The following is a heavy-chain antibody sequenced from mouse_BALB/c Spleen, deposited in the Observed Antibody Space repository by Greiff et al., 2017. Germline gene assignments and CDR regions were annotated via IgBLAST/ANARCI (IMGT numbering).Heavy chain of an antibody. Sequence: EVQRVESGGGLVKPGGSLKLSCAASGFAFSSYDMSWVRQTPEKRLEWVAYISSGGGSTYYPDTVKGRFTISRDNAKNTLYLQMSSLKSEDTAMYYCARHPLDTARYWYFDVWGAGTTVTVSS. D-gene: IGHD1-2*01. J-gene: IGHJ1*01. V-gene: IGHV5-12-1*01. CDR1: GFAFSSYD. CDR2: ISSGGGST. CDR3: ARHPLDTARYWYFDV.